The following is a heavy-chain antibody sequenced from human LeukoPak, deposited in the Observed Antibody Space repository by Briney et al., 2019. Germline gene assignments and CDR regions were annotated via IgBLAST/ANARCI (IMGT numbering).Heavy chain of an antibody. CDR3: ARGAAGTIPDYYYFGMDV. CDR1: GYRFTDYW. V-gene: IGHV5-51*01. Sequence: GESLKISCKGSGYRFTDYWIGWVRQMLGKGLEWMGIIYPGDSDTRYSPSFQGQVTISADKSINTAHLQWSSLKASDTAMYYCARGAAGTIPDYYYFGMDVWGQGTTVTVSS. D-gene: IGHD1-7*01. CDR2: IYPGDSDT. J-gene: IGHJ6*02.